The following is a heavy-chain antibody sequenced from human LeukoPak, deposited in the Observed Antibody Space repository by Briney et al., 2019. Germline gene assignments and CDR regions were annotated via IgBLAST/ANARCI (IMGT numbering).Heavy chain of an antibody. CDR2: INHSGST. J-gene: IGHJ4*02. V-gene: IGHV4-34*01. CDR1: GGSFSGYY. D-gene: IGHD3-3*01. CDR3: ARHGYDFWSGYFYYFDY. Sequence: SETLSLTCAVYGGSFSGYYWSWIRQPPGKGLEWIGEINHSGSTNYNPSLKSRVTISVDTSKNQFSLKLSSVTAADTAVYYCARHGYDFWSGYFYYFDYWGQGTLVTVSS.